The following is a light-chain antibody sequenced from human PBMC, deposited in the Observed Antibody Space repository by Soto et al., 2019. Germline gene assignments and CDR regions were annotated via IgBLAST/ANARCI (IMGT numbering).Light chain of an antibody. J-gene: IGKJ1*01. CDR2: AAS. V-gene: IGKV1-5*01. CDR1: QSVSRR. Sequence: DIQMTQSPSTLSASVGARITITGRASQSVSRRLAWYQKKPGKDPKILIYAASSLQSGVPSRFSGSGSGTDFNLTISRLQTEDCATYDGQQLNGYSRTFGQWTKV. CDR3: QQLNGYSRT.